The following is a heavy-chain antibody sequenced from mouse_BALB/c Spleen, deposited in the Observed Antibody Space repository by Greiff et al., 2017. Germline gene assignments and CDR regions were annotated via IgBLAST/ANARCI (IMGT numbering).Heavy chain of an antibody. CDR2: ISNSGST. V-gene: IGHV3-8*02. J-gene: IGHJ4*01. Sequence: EVKVEESGPSLVKPSQTLSLSCSVTGDSITSGYWNWIRKFPGNKLEYMGYISNSGSTYYNPSLKSRISITRDTSKNQYYLLLNSVTTEDTATFYCARLAVYYSYAMDYWGQGTSVTVSS. CDR1: GDSITSGY. CDR3: ARLAVYYSYAMDY. D-gene: IGHD1-1*01.